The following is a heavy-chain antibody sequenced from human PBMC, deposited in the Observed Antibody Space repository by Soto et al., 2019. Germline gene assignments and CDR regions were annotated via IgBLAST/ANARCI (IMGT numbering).Heavy chain of an antibody. CDR2: IYDTGISGYTPST. Sequence: PSETLSLTCTVSGGSITSSYWSWIRRPPGKGLEWIAYIYDTGISGYTPSTSYNPSLKSRVTMSVDTSKSQFSLNLSSVAAADTAMYYCARATFFRKGYYDATDYYFFDYWGQGTLVTVSS. CDR3: ARATFFRKGYYDATDYYFFDY. D-gene: IGHD3-22*01. CDR1: GGSITSSY. J-gene: IGHJ4*02. V-gene: IGHV4-59*12.